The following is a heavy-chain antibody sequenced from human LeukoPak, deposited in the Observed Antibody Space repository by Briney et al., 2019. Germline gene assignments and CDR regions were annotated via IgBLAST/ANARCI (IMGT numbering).Heavy chain of an antibody. D-gene: IGHD6-6*01. CDR1: GGSISSSSYY. V-gene: IGHV4-39*07. Sequence: SETLSLTCTVSGGSISSSSYYWGWIRQPPGKGLEWIGSIYYSGNTYHNPSLKSRVTIAVDTSKNQFSLKVTSVTAADTAVYYCAREEYSPCRYSFDYWGQGILVTVSS. CDR2: IYYSGNT. J-gene: IGHJ4*02. CDR3: AREEYSPCRYSFDY.